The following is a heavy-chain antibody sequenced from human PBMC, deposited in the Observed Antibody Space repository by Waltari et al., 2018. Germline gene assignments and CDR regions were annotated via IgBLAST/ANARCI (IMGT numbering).Heavy chain of an antibody. V-gene: IGHV4-39*01. Sequence: QLQLQESGPGLVKPSETLSLTCTVSGGSISSSSYYWGWIRQPPGKGLEWIGSNYYSGSTYYDPSLKSRVTISVDTSKNQFSLKLSSVTATDTTVYYCARIYLLWFGELFYFDYWGQGTLVTVSS. D-gene: IGHD3-10*01. CDR2: NYYSGST. CDR3: ARIYLLWFGELFYFDY. J-gene: IGHJ4*02. CDR1: GGSISSSSYY.